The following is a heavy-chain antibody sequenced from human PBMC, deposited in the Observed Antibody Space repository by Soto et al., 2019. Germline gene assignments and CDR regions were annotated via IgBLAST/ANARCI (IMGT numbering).Heavy chain of an antibody. D-gene: IGHD6-19*01. J-gene: IGHJ6*02. Sequence: GESLKISCKGSGYSFTSYWIGWVRQMPGKGLEWMGIIYPGDSDTRYSPSFQGQVTISADKSISTAYLQWSSLKASDTAMHYCARDAYGSGFYYYGMDVWGQGTTVTVSS. CDR3: ARDAYGSGFYYYGMDV. CDR2: IYPGDSDT. CDR1: GYSFTSYW. V-gene: IGHV5-51*01.